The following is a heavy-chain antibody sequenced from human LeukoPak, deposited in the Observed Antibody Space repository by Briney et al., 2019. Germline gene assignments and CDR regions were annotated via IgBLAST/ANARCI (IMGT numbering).Heavy chain of an antibody. CDR1: GFTFSSYW. J-gene: IGHJ4*02. Sequence: GGSLRLSCAASGFTFSSYWMTWFRQAPRKGLEWVANINEDGSGKYYVDSVKGRFTISRDNAKNSLNLQMITLRAEDTAVYYCARDSSRDSGSSNDCWGQGTLVTVSS. CDR3: ARDSSRDSGSSNDC. CDR2: INEDGSGK. D-gene: IGHD3-10*01. V-gene: IGHV3-7*04.